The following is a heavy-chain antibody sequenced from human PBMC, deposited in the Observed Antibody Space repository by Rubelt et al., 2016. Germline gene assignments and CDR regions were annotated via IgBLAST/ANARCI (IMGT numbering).Heavy chain of an antibody. V-gene: IGHV4-34*01. D-gene: IGHD2-21*01. CDR1: GGSFSGYY. CDR3: ARGLWWLSFSNYGMDV. Sequence: QVQLQQWGAGLLKPSETLSLTCAVYGGSFSGYYWTWIRQPPGKGLEWIGEINQSGTTNYNQSLNSRVTISVDTSKNQFSLNLNSVTAADTAVYYCARGLWWLSFSNYGMDVWGQGTTVTVSS. J-gene: IGHJ6*02. CDR2: INQSGTT.